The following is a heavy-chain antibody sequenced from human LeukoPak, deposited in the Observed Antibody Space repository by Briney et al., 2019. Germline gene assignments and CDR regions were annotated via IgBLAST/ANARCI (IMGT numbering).Heavy chain of an antibody. J-gene: IGHJ5*02. CDR1: GGSFSGYY. CDR3: ARDQLYCSSSSCRNLGWFDP. Sequence: SETLSLTCAVYGGSFSGYYWSWIRQPPGKWLEWIGEINHSGSTYYNPSLKSPVTISIDTSKNQFSLGLISVTAADTAVYYCARDQLYCSSSSCRNLGWFDPWGQGTLVTVSS. D-gene: IGHD2-2*01. V-gene: IGHV4-34*01. CDR2: INHSGST.